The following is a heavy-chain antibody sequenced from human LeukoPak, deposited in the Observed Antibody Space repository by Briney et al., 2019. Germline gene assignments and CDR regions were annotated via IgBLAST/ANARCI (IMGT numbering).Heavy chain of an antibody. CDR3: ASLDYYYMDV. V-gene: IGHV4-38-2*02. J-gene: IGHJ6*03. CDR1: GYSISSGYY. Sequence: SETLSLTCTVSGYSISSGYYWGWIRQPPGKGLEWIGSIYHSGSTYYNPSLKSRVTISVDTSKNQFSLKLSSVTAADTAVYYCASLDYYYMDVWGKGTTVTVSS. CDR2: IYHSGST.